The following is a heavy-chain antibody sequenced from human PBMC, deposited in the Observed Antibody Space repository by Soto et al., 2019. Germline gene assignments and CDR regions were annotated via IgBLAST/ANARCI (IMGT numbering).Heavy chain of an antibody. CDR1: GGSFSGYY. CDR3: ARGRITIFGVVIGVDY. Sequence: QVQLQQWGAGLLKPSETLSLTCAVYGGSFSGYYWSWIRQPPGKGLEWIGEINHSGSTNYNPSLKSRVTISVDTSKNQFSLKLSSVTAADTAVYYCARGRITIFGVVIGVDYWGQGTLVTVSS. CDR2: INHSGST. D-gene: IGHD3-3*01. J-gene: IGHJ4*02. V-gene: IGHV4-34*01.